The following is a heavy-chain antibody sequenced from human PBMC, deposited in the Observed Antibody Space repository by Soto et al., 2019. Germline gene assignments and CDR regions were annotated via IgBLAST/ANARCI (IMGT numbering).Heavy chain of an antibody. CDR3: ARGGRGGFDY. CDR2: ISGDGSST. V-gene: IGHV3-74*01. D-gene: IGHD3-16*01. CDR1: GFTFTTYY. Sequence: EVHLVESGGGLVQPGGSLRLSCAASGFTFTTYYMHWVRQAPGKGLVWVSRISGDGSSTDYADSVKGRFTPSRDNARNTLSLQMSSVGVEDTAVYYCARGGRGGFDYWGQGVLVTVSS. J-gene: IGHJ4*02.